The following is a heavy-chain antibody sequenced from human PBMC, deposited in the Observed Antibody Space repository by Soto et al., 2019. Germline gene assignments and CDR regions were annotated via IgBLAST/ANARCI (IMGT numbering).Heavy chain of an antibody. CDR2: IKSNTDGGTT. V-gene: IGHV3-15*01. CDR1: GFPFSNAW. Sequence: GASLRLSCAASGFPFSNAWMNWVRQAPGKGLEWVGRIKSNTDGGTTDYAAPVKGRFTISRDDSKNTLYLQMNSLKTEDTAVYYCTTESDGYFDYWGQGTLVTVSS. J-gene: IGHJ4*02. CDR3: TTESDGYFDY.